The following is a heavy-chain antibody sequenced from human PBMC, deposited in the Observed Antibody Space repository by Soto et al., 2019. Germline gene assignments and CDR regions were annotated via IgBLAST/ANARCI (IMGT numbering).Heavy chain of an antibody. CDR2: IYNSGRY. V-gene: IGHV4-59*01. CDR3: ARTLPNRQLFDS. CDR1: GGSFSDYY. Sequence: SETLSLTCAVHGGSFSDYYWSWIRQSPDKGLEWIGYIYNSGRYNYNPSLESRLTISIDTSKNQFSLRLASVTAADTAVYYCARTLPNRQLFDSWSQGTLVTVSS. J-gene: IGHJ4*02. D-gene: IGHD1-1*01.